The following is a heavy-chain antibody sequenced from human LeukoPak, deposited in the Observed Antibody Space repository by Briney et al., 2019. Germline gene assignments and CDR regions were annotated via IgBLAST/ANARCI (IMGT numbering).Heavy chain of an antibody. J-gene: IGHJ3*02. CDR3: ARAEYDSSGYYWHDAFDI. V-gene: IGHV1-69*13. CDR1: GGTFSSYA. Sequence: GGSVKVSCKASGGTFSSYAISWVRQAPGQGLEWMGGIIPIFGTANYAQKFQGRVTITADESTSTAYMELSSLRSEDTAVYYCARAEYDSSGYYWHDAFDIWGQGTMVTVSS. D-gene: IGHD3-22*01. CDR2: IIPIFGTA.